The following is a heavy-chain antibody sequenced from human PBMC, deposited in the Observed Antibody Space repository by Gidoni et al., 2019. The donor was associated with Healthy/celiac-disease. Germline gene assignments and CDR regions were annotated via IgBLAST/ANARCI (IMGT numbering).Heavy chain of an antibody. CDR2: INPNSGGT. J-gene: IGHJ6*02. Sequence: QVQLVQSGAEVKKPGASVKVSCKASGYTFTGYYMHWVRQAPGQGLEWMGWINPNSGGTNYAQKFQGWVTMTRDTSISTAYMELSRLRSDDTAVYYCARDLDIVVVPAARAGGMDVWGQGTTVTVSS. V-gene: IGHV1-2*04. CDR3: ARDLDIVVVPAARAGGMDV. D-gene: IGHD2-2*01. CDR1: GYTFTGYY.